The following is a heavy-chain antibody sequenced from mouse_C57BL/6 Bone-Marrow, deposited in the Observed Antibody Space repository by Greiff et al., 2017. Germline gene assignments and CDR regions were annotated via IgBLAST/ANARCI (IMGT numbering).Heavy chain of an antibody. D-gene: IGHD2-4*01. J-gene: IGHJ3*01. CDR1: GFNIKDDY. V-gene: IGHV14-4*01. Sequence: VQLKESGAELVRPGASVTLSCTASGFNIKDDYMHWVKQRPEQGLEWIGWIDPENGDTEYASKFQGKATITADTSSNTAYLQLSSLTSEDTAVYYCLYYDYEAWFAYWGQGTLVTVSA. CDR2: IDPENGDT. CDR3: LYYDYEAWFAY.